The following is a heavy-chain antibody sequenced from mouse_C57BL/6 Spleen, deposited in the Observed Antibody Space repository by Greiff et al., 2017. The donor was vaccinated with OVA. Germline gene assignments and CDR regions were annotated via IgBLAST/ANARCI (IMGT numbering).Heavy chain of an antibody. CDR1: GFTFSDYG. J-gene: IGHJ4*01. Sequence: EVKLVESGGGLVKPGGSLKLSCAASGFTFSDYGMHWVRQAPEKGLEWVAYISSGSSTIYYAETVKGRFTISRDNAKNTLFLQMTSLRSEDTAMYYCARRYYYGSSYAMDYWGQGTSVTVSS. CDR3: ARRYYYGSSYAMDY. D-gene: IGHD1-1*01. CDR2: ISSGSSTI. V-gene: IGHV5-17*01.